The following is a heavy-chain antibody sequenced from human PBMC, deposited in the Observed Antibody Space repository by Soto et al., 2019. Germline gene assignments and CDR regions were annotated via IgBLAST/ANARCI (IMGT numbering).Heavy chain of an antibody. J-gene: IGHJ4*02. Sequence: SVKVSCKASGGTFSSYAISWVRQAPGQGLEWMGGIIPIFGTANYAQKFQGRVTITADESTSTAYMELSSLRSEDTAVYYCARDGDYYGSGNPFDYWGQGTLVTVSS. CDR1: GGTFSSYA. CDR2: IIPIFGTA. CDR3: ARDGDYYGSGNPFDY. V-gene: IGHV1-69*13. D-gene: IGHD3-10*01.